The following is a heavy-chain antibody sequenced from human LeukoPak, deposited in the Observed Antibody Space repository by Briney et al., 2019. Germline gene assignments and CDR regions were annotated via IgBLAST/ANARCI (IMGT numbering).Heavy chain of an antibody. J-gene: IGHJ4*02. Sequence: PGGSLRLSCAASGFTFSRYWMRWVRQAPGKGLEGVAHKKNDGSEEYYVDSVKGRFTISRDNARNSLFLQMNSLTVEDTAVYYCARAIRGSAVDTGDRWGQGTLVTVSS. V-gene: IGHV3-7*01. CDR3: ARAIRGSAVDTGDR. CDR1: GFTFSRYW. D-gene: IGHD3-10*01. CDR2: KKNDGSEE.